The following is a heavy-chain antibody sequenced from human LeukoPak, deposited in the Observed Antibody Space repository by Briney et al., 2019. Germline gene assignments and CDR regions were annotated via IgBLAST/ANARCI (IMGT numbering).Heavy chain of an antibody. CDR3: ARAYGDYVSANYYYYYMDV. D-gene: IGHD4-17*01. CDR2: LIPLFGTV. V-gene: IGHV1-69*05. J-gene: IGHJ6*03. Sequence: SVKVSCKASGGTFSSYAISWVRQAPGQGLEWMGGLIPLFGTVNYAQKFQGRVTITTDESPSTAYMELSSLRSEDTAVYYCARAYGDYVSANYYYYYMDVWGKGTTLTVSS. CDR1: GGTFSSYA.